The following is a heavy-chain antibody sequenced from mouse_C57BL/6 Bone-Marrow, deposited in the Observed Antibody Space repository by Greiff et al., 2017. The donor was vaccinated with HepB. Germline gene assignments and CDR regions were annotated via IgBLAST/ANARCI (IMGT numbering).Heavy chain of an antibody. CDR2: ISNGGGST. J-gene: IGHJ1*03. V-gene: IGHV5-12*01. Sequence: EVKLVESGGGLVQPGGSLKLSCAASGFTFSDYYMYWVRQTPEKRLEWVAYISNGGGSTYYPDTVKGRFTISRDNAKNTLYLQMSRLKSEDTAMYYCARQIFTTVVATDVWGTGTTVTVSS. CDR3: ARQIFTTVVATDV. D-gene: IGHD1-1*01. CDR1: GFTFSDYY.